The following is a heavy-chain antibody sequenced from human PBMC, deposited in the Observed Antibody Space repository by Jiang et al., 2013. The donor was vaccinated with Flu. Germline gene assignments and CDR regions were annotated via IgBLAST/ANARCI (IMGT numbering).Heavy chain of an antibody. D-gene: IGHD6-6*01. Sequence: EVKKPGSSVKVSCKASGGTFSSYAISWVRQAPGQGLEWMGGIIPIFGTANYAQKFQGRVTITADESTSTAYMELSSLRSEDTAVYYCTIAARPSGYYYYYMDVWGKGNPGHRLL. V-gene: IGHV1-69*01. CDR3: TIAARPSGYYYYYMDV. CDR1: GGTFSSYA. CDR2: IIPIFGTA. J-gene: IGHJ6*03.